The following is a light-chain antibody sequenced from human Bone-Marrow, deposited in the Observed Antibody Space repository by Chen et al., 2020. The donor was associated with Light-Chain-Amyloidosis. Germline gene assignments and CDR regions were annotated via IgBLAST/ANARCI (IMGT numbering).Light chain of an antibody. Sequence: EIVLTQSPGTLSLSPGEGANLSCRASQTISSNYLTWYQQKFGQAPRLLIYGSSSRATGIPDKFTGSGSGTDFTLAINRLEPADFARYYCQQYGTSPLTFGGGTKVEIQ. CDR2: GSS. CDR1: QTISSNY. V-gene: IGKV3-20*01. CDR3: QQYGTSPLT. J-gene: IGKJ4*01.